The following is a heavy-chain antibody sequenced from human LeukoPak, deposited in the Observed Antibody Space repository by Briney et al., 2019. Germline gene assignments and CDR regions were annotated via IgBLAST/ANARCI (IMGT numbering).Heavy chain of an antibody. D-gene: IGHD3-22*01. CDR3: ARALAYYDSSGYYYGAFDI. CDR1: GGSFSSSSYY. Sequence: SETLSLTCTVSGGSFSSSSYYWSWIRQPPGKGLEWIGYIYYSGSTNYNPSLKSRVTISVDTSKNQFSLKLSSVTAADTAVYYCARALAYYDSSGYYYGAFDIWSQGTMVTVSS. CDR2: IYYSGST. V-gene: IGHV4-61*01. J-gene: IGHJ3*02.